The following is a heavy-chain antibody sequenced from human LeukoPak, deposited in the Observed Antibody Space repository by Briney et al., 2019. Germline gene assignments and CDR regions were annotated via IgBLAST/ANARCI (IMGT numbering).Heavy chain of an antibody. J-gene: IGHJ4*02. D-gene: IGHD1-26*01. CDR2: IYSGGST. Sequence: ETLSLTCAVYGGSFSGYYWSWIRQPPGKGLEWVSIIYSGGSTYYADSVKGRFSISRDNSENTLYLQMNSLSAEDTAVYYCARDRDSGTYCFDYWGRGTLVAVSS. V-gene: IGHV3-53*01. CDR3: ARDRDSGTYCFDY. CDR1: GGSFSGYY.